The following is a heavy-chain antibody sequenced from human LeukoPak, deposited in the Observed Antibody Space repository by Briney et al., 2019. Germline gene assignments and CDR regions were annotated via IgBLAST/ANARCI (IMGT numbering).Heavy chain of an antibody. Sequence: SETLSLTCTVSGGSISSYYWSWIRQPPGKGLEWIGYIYYSGSTNYNPSLKSRATISVDTSKNQFSLKLSSVTAADTAVYYCATLRTPHTIFYGMDVWGQGTTVTVSS. CDR3: ATLRTPHTIFYGMDV. CDR2: IYYSGST. D-gene: IGHD3-3*01. CDR1: GGSISSYY. J-gene: IGHJ6*02. V-gene: IGHV4-59*08.